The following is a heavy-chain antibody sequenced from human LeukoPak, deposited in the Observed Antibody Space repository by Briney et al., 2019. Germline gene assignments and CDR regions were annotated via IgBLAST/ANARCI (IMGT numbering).Heavy chain of an antibody. V-gene: IGHV4-59*08. Sequence: SETLSLTCTVSGGPISSYYWSWIRQPPGKGLEWIGYIYYGGSTNYNPSLKSRVTISVDTSKNQFSLKLSSVTAADTAVYYCAKHRISSGYYLNWFDPWGQGTLVTVSS. CDR1: GGPISSYY. CDR3: AKHRISSGYYLNWFDP. CDR2: IYYGGST. D-gene: IGHD3-22*01. J-gene: IGHJ5*02.